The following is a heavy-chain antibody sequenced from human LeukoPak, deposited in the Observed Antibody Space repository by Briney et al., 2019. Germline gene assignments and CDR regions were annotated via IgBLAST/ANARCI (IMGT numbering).Heavy chain of an antibody. CDR1: GYTLTSSH. V-gene: IGHV1-46*01. CDR2: INCGDGYT. CDR3: ARDRGGSYSIDY. D-gene: IGHD1-26*01. J-gene: IGHJ4*02. Sequence: VASVKVSCKASGYTLTSSHAHWVRQAPGQGLEWMGIINCGDGYTNYAQKFQGRVSVTSDTSTSTIYMGLSSLRAEDTAIYYCARDRGGSYSIDYWGQGTLVTVSS.